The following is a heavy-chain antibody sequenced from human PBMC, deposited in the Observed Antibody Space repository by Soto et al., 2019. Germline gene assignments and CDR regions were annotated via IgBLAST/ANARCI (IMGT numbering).Heavy chain of an antibody. J-gene: IGHJ6*03. CDR1: GGTFSSYT. CDR3: ARVNFWSGYQNYYMDV. CDR2: IIPILGIA. V-gene: IGHV1-69*02. Sequence: ASVKVSCKASGGTFSSYTISWVRQAPGRGLEWMGRIIPILGIANYAQKFQGRVTITADKSTSTAYMELSSLRSEDTAVYYCARVNFWSGYQNYYMDVWGKGTTVTVSS. D-gene: IGHD3-3*01.